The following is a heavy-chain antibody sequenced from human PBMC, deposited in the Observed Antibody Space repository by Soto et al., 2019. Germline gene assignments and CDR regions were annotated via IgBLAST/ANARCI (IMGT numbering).Heavy chain of an antibody. J-gene: IGHJ4*02. CDR1: GGTFSSYA. V-gene: IGHV1-69*13. D-gene: IGHD1-26*01. CDR3: ARLSLRVVATIFGFDY. Sequence: ASVKVSCKASGGTFSSYAISWVRQAPGQGLEWMGGIIPIFGTANYAQKFQGRVTITADESTSTAYMELSSLRSEDTAVYYCARLSLRVVATIFGFDYWGQGTLVTVSS. CDR2: IIPIFGTA.